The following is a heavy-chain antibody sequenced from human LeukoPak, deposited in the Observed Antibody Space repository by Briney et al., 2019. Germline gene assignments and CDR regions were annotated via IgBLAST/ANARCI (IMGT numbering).Heavy chain of an antibody. V-gene: IGHV4-39*01. Sequence: PSETLFLTCTVSGGSISSSSYYWGWIRQPPGKGLEWIGSIYYSGSTYYNPSLKSRVTISVDTSKNQFSLKLSSVTAADTAVYYCARRTYIYGDYAPGSVYWGQGTLVTVSS. CDR3: ARRTYIYGDYAPGSVY. D-gene: IGHD4-17*01. CDR2: IYYSGST. CDR1: GGSISSSSYY. J-gene: IGHJ4*02.